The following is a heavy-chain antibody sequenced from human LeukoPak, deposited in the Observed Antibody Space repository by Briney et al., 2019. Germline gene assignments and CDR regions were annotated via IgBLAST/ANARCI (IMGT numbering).Heavy chain of an antibody. V-gene: IGHV3-74*01. Sequence: PGGSLRLSRAASGFPFSNYWMHWVRQAPGKGLVWVSRVNSDGSTTNYADSVKGRFTISRDNAENTLYMRMNSLRPEDTAVYYCARGYYSSSRFDYWGQGTLVTASS. CDR1: GFPFSNYW. J-gene: IGHJ4*02. D-gene: IGHD6-13*01. CDR3: ARGYYSSSRFDY. CDR2: VNSDGSTT.